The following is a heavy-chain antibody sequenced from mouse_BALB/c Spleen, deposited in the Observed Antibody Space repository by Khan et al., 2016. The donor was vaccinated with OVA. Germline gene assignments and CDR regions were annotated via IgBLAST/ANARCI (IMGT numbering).Heavy chain of an antibody. J-gene: IGHJ3*01. CDR1: GFNIKDTY. V-gene: IGHV14-3*02. D-gene: IGHD4-1*01. CDR2: IDPANGNN. CDR3: VRDYWDVFAY. Sequence: VQLQQSGAELVKPGASVKLSCTASGFNIKDTYMHWVKQRPEQGLEWIGRIDPANGNNKYDPKFQGKATITADTSSNTAYLQLSSLTSEDTAVYYCVRDYWDVFAYWGQGTLVTVSA.